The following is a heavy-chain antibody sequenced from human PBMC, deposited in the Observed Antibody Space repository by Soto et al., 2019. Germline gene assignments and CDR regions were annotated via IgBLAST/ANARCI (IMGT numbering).Heavy chain of an antibody. J-gene: IGHJ3*02. CDR3: VILGDYYDSSGADI. Sequence: QVQLVQSGAEVKKPGASVKVSCKASGYTFTGYYMHWVRQAPGQGLEWMGWINPNSGGTNYAQKFQVWVTMTRDTSISTAYMELSRLRSDDTAVYYGVILGDYYDSSGADIWGHGTMVTVSS. D-gene: IGHD3-22*01. CDR1: GYTFTGYY. CDR2: INPNSGGT. V-gene: IGHV1-2*04.